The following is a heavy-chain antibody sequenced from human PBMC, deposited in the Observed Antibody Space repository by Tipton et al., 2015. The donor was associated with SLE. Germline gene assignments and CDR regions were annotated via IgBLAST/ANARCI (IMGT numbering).Heavy chain of an antibody. J-gene: IGHJ5*02. CDR3: AKTRNKYDCLGS. CDR2: ISTGGNII. V-gene: IGHV3-48*03. CDR1: GFPFQSYA. Sequence: GSLRLSCAASGFPFQSYAMNWVRQAPGKGLEWISFISTGGNIIYYADSVKGRFTISRDNAKNSLFLQMSGLRNEDTAVYYCAKTRNKYDCLGSWGQGTMVTVAS. D-gene: IGHD3-16*01.